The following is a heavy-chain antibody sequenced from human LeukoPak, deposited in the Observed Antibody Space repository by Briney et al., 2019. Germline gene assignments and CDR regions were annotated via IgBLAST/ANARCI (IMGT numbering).Heavy chain of an antibody. Sequence: GGSLRLSCAASGFTFSSYAMHWVRQAPGKGLEYVSAISSNGGSTYYANSVKGRFTISRDNSKNTLYLQMGSLRAEDMAVYYCARDIGSAYSGSFLGCIDIWGQGTMVTVSS. CDR1: GFTFSSYA. CDR3: ARDIGSAYSGSFLGCIDI. J-gene: IGHJ3*02. CDR2: ISSNGGST. V-gene: IGHV3-64*01. D-gene: IGHD1-26*01.